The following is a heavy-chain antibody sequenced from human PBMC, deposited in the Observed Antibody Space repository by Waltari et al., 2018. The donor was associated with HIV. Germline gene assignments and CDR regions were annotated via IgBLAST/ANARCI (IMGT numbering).Heavy chain of an antibody. CDR2: VYYGGKT. D-gene: IGHD3-16*01. V-gene: IGHV4-39*01. J-gene: IGHJ2*01. CDR1: GVPLTSKNYY. CDR3: ARHSGPYVHFFDL. Sequence: QLQESGPALVKPSETLPPSCSVSGVPLTSKNYYWGWVRQSPGKSLDWIASVYYGGKTYNNPSLKSRLSLSLDTSKNRLSLNVTSVTAADTAVYYCARHSGPYVHFFDLWGRGTLVTVTS.